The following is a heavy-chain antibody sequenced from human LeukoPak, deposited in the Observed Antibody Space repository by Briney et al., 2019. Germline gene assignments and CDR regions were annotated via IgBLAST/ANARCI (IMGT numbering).Heavy chain of an antibody. CDR3: ALQGLYCDFWSGYFDY. CDR1: GYSFTSYW. J-gene: IGHJ4*02. D-gene: IGHD3-3*01. CDR2: IYPGDSDT. Sequence: GESLKISCKGSGYSFTSYWIGWVRQMPGKGLEWMGIIYPGDSDTRYSPSFQGQVTISADKSISTAYLQWSSLKASDTAMYYCALQGLYCDFWSGYFDYWGQGTLVTVSS. V-gene: IGHV5-51*01.